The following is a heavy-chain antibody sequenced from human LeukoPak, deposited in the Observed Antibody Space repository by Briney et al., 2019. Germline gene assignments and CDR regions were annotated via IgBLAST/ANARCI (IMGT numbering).Heavy chain of an antibody. J-gene: IGHJ4*02. D-gene: IGHD3-10*01. V-gene: IGHV4-38-2*02. Sequence: SETLSLTCTVSGYSISSGYYWGWIRQPPGKGLEWIGSIHYSGSTYYNPSLKSRVTISVDTSKNQFSLKLSSVTAADTAVYYCASYYGSGSYFYFDYWGQGTLVTVSS. CDR1: GYSISSGYY. CDR3: ASYYGSGSYFYFDY. CDR2: IHYSGST.